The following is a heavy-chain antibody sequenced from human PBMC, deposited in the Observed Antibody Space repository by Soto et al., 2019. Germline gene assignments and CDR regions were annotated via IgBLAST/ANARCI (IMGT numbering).Heavy chain of an antibody. CDR3: ARAMIIVEYGMDI. CDR1: GFSFRGFE. J-gene: IGHJ6*02. Sequence: DEQLVESGGGLVQPGGSVRLSCAASGFSFRGFEMNWVRQAPGKGLEWPSYITASGTVTYYADSVKGRLTISRDNSKNSLFLHMNSLRADDTAIYYCARAMIIVEYGMDIWGQGTAVTDSS. CDR2: ITASGTVT. D-gene: IGHD3-22*01. V-gene: IGHV3-48*03.